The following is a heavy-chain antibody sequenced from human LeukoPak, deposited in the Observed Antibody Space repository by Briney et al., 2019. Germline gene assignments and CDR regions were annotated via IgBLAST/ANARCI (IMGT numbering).Heavy chain of an antibody. Sequence: SETLSLTCTVSGGSITSSTYYWDWIRQPPGKGLEWIGSIYHSGSTYYNPSLKSRVTISADTSKNQFSLKLSSVTAADTAMYYCARRYSGYDLVDYWGQGTLITVSS. V-gene: IGHV4-39*01. CDR3: ARRYSGYDLVDY. J-gene: IGHJ4*02. D-gene: IGHD5-12*01. CDR1: GGSITSSTYY. CDR2: IYHSGST.